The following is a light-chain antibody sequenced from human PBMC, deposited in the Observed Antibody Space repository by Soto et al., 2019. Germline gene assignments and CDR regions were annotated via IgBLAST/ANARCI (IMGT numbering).Light chain of an antibody. V-gene: IGLV1-44*01. CDR3: AAWDDSLNGSV. CDR2: NNN. CDR1: TSNIARNT. J-gene: IGLJ1*01. Sequence: QSVLTQPPSASGTPGQRVTISCSGSTSNIARNTVNWYQQLPGTAPKLLVYNNNQRPSGVPDRFSGSKSGTSASLAISGLQSEDEADYYCAAWDDSLNGSVFGTGTKVTVL.